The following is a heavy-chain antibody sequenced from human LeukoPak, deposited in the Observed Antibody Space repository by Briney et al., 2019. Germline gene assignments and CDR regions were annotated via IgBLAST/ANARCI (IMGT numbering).Heavy chain of an antibody. V-gene: IGHV3-53*01. J-gene: IGHJ2*01. D-gene: IGHD4-11*01. CDR1: GFTFSSYE. CDR3: ARRYGNYDWYFDL. CDR2: LYSGGTT. Sequence: GGSLRLSCAASGFTFSSYEMNWVRQAPGKGLEWVSVLYSGGTTYCADFAKGRFAISRDGSKNTLYLQMDSLRAEDTAVYYCARRYGNYDWYFDLWGRGTLVTVSS.